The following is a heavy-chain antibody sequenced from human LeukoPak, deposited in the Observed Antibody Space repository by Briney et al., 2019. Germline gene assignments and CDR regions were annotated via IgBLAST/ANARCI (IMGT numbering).Heavy chain of an antibody. V-gene: IGHV4-30-2*01. CDR3: ARGGITGFDP. D-gene: IGHD1-14*01. J-gene: IGHJ5*02. CDR1: GGSISSGGYS. Sequence: PSETQSLTCAVSGGSISSGGYSWSWIRQPPGKGLEWIGYIYHSGSTYYNPSLKSRVTISVDRSKNQFSLKLSSVTAADTAVYYCARGGITGFDPWGQGTLVTVSS. CDR2: IYHSGST.